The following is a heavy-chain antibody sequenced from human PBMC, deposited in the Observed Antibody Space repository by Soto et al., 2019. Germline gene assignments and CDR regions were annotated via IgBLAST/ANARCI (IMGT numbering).Heavy chain of an antibody. Sequence: PSETLSLTCAVYGGSFSGYYWSWIRQPPGKGLEWIGEINHSGSTNYNPSLKSRVTISVDTSKNQFSLKLSSVTAADTAVYYCARGPRLWFGELLNNYYYYYMDVWGKGTTVNVSS. D-gene: IGHD3-10*01. CDR1: GGSFSGYY. CDR2: INHSGST. J-gene: IGHJ6*03. CDR3: ARGPRLWFGELLNNYYYYYMDV. V-gene: IGHV4-34*01.